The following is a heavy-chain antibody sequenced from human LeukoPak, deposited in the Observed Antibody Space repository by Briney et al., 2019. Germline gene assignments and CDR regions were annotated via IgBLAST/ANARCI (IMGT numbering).Heavy chain of an antibody. CDR3: ARDLSVYDFWSGYYMDFDY. J-gene: IGHJ4*02. V-gene: IGHV3-7*01. CDR1: GFTFSSYW. Sequence: PGGSLRLSCAASGFTFSSYWMSWVRQAPGKGLEWVANIKQDGSEKYYVDSVKGRFTISRDNAKNSLYLQMNSLRAEDTAVYYCARDLSVYDFWSGYYMDFDYWGQGTLVTVSS. D-gene: IGHD3-3*01. CDR2: IKQDGSEK.